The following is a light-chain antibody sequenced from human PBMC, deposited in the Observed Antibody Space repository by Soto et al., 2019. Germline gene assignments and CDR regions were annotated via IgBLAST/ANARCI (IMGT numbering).Light chain of an antibody. CDR2: RAS. CDR3: QQYQTWT. V-gene: IGKV1-5*03. CDR1: QTISRW. Sequence: DIQMTQSPLTLSASVGDRVTITCRASQTISRWLAWYQQKPGKAPKLLIYRASSLESGVPSRFSGSGSGTEFTLTSSSRQSDDSATYYCQQYQTWTFGQGTKVEIK. J-gene: IGKJ1*01.